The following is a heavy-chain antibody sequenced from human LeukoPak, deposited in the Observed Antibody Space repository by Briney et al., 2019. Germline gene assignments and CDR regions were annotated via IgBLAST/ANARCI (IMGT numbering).Heavy chain of an antibody. CDR1: GGSISRRNYY. J-gene: IGHJ6*02. V-gene: IGHV4-39*01. D-gene: IGHD3-22*01. CDR3: ATRYYYETRGVYGMDV. CDR2: IYYSGGT. Sequence: SETLSLTCSVSGGSISRRNYYWGWIRQPPGKKLEWIRSIYYSGGTYYNPSLKSRVTISVDTSKNQFSLKLNSVTAADTAVYYCATRYYYETRGVYGMDVWGQGTTVTVSS.